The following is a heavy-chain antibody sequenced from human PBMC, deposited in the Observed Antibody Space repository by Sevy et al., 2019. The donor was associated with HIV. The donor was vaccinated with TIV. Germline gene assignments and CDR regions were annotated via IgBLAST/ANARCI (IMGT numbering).Heavy chain of an antibody. D-gene: IGHD1-26*01. CDR2: MSRSGGST. Sequence: GGSLRLSCAASGFTFSSYAMSWVRQAPGKGLEWVSGMSRSGGSTYYADSVKGRFAISRDNSKNTLYLKMNSLRAEDTAVYYCAKDRVWELGDAFDIWGQGTMVTVSS. CDR1: GFTFSSYA. CDR3: AKDRVWELGDAFDI. J-gene: IGHJ3*02. V-gene: IGHV3-23*01.